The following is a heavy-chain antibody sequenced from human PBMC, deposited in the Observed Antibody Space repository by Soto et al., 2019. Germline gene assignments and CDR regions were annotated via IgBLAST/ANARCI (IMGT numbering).Heavy chain of an antibody. CDR1: GFTFSSYX. Sequence: GGSLRLSCAASGFTFSSYXMSWVXQAPGKGLEWVSXISGSGGSQAYADSVKGRFTISRDNSKNTLYVEMNSLRAEDTALYYCAKDHSERGLIYHDGGVLFDYWGQGTLVTVSS. CDR2: ISGSGGSQ. CDR3: AKDHSERGLIYHDGGVLFDY. D-gene: IGHD5-12*01. J-gene: IGHJ4*02. V-gene: IGHV3-23*01.